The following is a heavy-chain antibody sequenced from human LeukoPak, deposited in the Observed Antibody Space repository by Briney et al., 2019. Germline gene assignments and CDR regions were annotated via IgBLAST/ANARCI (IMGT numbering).Heavy chain of an antibody. Sequence: ASVKVSCKASGGTFSSYAISWVRQAPGQGLEWMGGTIPIFGTANYAQKFQGRVTITADESTSTAYMELSSLRSEDTAVYYCARGNAAVAGYYYYYMDVWGKGTTVTISS. V-gene: IGHV1-69*13. J-gene: IGHJ6*03. CDR2: TIPIFGTA. CDR1: GGTFSSYA. D-gene: IGHD6-19*01. CDR3: ARGNAAVAGYYYYYMDV.